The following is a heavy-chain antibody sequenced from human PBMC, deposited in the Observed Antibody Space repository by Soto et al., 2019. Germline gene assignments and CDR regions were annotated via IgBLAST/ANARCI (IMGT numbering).Heavy chain of an antibody. D-gene: IGHD3-10*01. CDR3: ARVHPPLYGSGSSWFDP. Sequence: ASVKVSCKASGYTFTSYGISWVRQAPGQGLEWMGWSSAYNGNTNYAQKRQGRVTMTTDTSTSTAYMELRSLRSDDTAVYYCARVHPPLYGSGSSWFDPWGQGTLVTVSS. V-gene: IGHV1-18*01. CDR2: SSAYNGNT. J-gene: IGHJ5*02. CDR1: GYTFTSYG.